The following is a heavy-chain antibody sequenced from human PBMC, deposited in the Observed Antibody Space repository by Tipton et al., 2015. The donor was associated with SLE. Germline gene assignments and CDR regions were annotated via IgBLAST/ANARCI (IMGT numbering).Heavy chain of an antibody. D-gene: IGHD1-26*01. V-gene: IGHV4-59*11. J-gene: IGHJ4*02. Sequence: TLSLTCTVSGGSISSHYWSWIRQPPGKGLEWIGYIYDSGSTNYNPSLKSRVTISVDTSKNQFSLKLSSVTAADTAVYYCASVIGEEVGASPFDYWGQGTLVTVSS. CDR1: GGSISSHY. CDR3: ASVIGEEVGASPFDY. CDR2: IYDSGST.